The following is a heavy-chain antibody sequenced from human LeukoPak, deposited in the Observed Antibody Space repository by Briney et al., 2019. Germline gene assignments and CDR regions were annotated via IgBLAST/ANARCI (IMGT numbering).Heavy chain of an antibody. D-gene: IGHD3-22*01. V-gene: IGHV3-7*01. J-gene: IGHJ4*02. Sequence: VGSLRLSCAASGFSFISFCRSSGRQAPGKGREWGANIKQDGGEKYYVGSVKGRFTISRDNAKNSLYLQMNSLRAEHTAVYYCARGFYEFEDSGYYLDFWGQGTLVTVSS. CDR3: ARGFYEFEDSGYYLDF. CDR2: IKQDGGEK. CDR1: GFSFISFC.